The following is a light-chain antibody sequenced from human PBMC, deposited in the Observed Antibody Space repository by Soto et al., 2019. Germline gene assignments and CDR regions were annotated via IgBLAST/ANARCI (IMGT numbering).Light chain of an antibody. CDR3: QQYGF. V-gene: IGKV3-20*01. CDR2: GAS. Sequence: IELTQAPCTLSVSPGERATITCRASQTVRNNYLAWYQQKPGQAPRLLIYGASSRATGIPDRFSGSGSGTDFTLTIRRLEPEDFAVYYCQQYGFFGQGTRLEIK. J-gene: IGKJ5*01. CDR1: QTVRNNY.